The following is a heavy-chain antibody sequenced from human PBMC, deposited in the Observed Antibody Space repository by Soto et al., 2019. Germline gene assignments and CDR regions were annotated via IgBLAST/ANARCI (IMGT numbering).Heavy chain of an antibody. D-gene: IGHD3-22*01. CDR3: ARRGYDTSGYFFDY. Sequence: GASVKVSCKASGYIFTSYGISWVRQAPGEGLEWMGWISAHSGKTIYAEKVQGRVTMTTETSTSTAYMDLRSLRSDDTAVYYCARRGYDTSGYFFDYSGQGTLLTLSS. V-gene: IGHV1-18*01. J-gene: IGHJ4*02. CDR2: ISAHSGKT. CDR1: GYIFTSYG.